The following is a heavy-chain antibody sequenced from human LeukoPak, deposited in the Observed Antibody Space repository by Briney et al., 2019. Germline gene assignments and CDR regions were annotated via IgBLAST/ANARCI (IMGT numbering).Heavy chain of an antibody. D-gene: IGHD1-26*01. CDR1: GFPFSGSA. Sequence: GSLRLSCAASGFPFSGSAMHWVRQASGKGLEWGGRIRSKANSYATAYAASVKGRFPISRDDSKNPAYLQMNSLKTEDTAVYYCTRGERYYYYYYMDVWGKGTTVPVSS. V-gene: IGHV3-73*01. CDR3: TRGERYYYYYYMDV. CDR2: IRSKANSYAT. J-gene: IGHJ6*03.